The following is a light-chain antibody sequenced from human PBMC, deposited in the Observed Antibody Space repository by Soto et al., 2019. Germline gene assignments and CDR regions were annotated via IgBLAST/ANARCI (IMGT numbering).Light chain of an antibody. Sequence: DIQMTQSPASLSASVGDRVTITCRTSQNINKNLNWYQEKPGKAPKLLIYAASSLHSGVPSRFSGRGSGTDFSLTISSLQPEDLATYYCQQSHSTPWTFGQGTKVEIK. CDR2: AAS. V-gene: IGKV1-39*01. CDR1: QNINKN. J-gene: IGKJ1*01. CDR3: QQSHSTPWT.